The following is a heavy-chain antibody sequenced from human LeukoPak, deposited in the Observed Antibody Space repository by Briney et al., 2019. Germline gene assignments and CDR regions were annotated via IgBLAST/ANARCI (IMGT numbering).Heavy chain of an antibody. J-gene: IGHJ6*03. Sequence: SETLSLTCAVYGGSFSGYYWSWIRQPPGKGLEWIGEINHSGSTNYNPSLKSRVTISVDTSKNQFSLKLSSGTAADTAVYYCARKWLSNTPYYYCYYMDVWGKGTTVTVSS. V-gene: IGHV4-34*01. CDR1: GGSFSGYY. D-gene: IGHD3-22*01. CDR3: ARKWLSNTPYYYCYYMDV. CDR2: INHSGST.